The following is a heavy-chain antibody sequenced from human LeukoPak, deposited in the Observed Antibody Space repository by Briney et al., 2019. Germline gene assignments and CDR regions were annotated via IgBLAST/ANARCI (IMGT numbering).Heavy chain of an antibody. Sequence: PGGSLRLSCAASGFTFSNAWMSWVRQAPGEGLEWVGRIKSKTDGGTTDYAAPVKGRFTISRDDSKNTLYLQMNSLKTENTAVYYCTTDSYYYGSGSYGDXXDYXXXGTXVTVSS. J-gene: IGHJ4*02. D-gene: IGHD3-10*01. CDR2: IKSKTDGGTT. V-gene: IGHV3-15*01. CDR1: GFTFSNAW. CDR3: TTDSYYYGSGSYGDXXDY.